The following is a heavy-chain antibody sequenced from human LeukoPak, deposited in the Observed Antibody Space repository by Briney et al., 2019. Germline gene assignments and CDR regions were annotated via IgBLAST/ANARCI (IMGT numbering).Heavy chain of an antibody. J-gene: IGHJ3*02. V-gene: IGHV1-2*02. CDR2: INPNSGGT. CDR1: GYTFTGYY. CDR3: ARDFHRYCYDCGDYYTTFDI. Sequence: ASVKVSCKASGYTFTGYYMHWVRQAPGPGLEWMGWINPNSGGTNYAQKFQGRVTMTRDTSISTAYMELSRLRSDDTAVYYCARDFHRYCYDCGDYYTTFDIWGQGTMVTVSS. D-gene: IGHD3-22*01.